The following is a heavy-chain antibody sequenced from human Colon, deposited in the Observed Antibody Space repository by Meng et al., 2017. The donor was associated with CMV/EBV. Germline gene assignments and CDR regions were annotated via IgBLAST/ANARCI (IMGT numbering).Heavy chain of an antibody. CDR3: TTGYRNGFSF. J-gene: IGHJ4*02. CDR1: GISFSNVW. Sequence: EVQLVESGGGCVQPGGSLRLSCAGSGISFSNVWMTWVRQAPGKGLEWVGRIKRKTEGETTGYAAPVKGRFIISRDDSRNTLYLQMSSLKTEDTAVYYCTTGYRNGFSFWGQGTLVTVSS. V-gene: IGHV3-15*01. CDR2: IKRKTEGETT. D-gene: IGHD5-24*01.